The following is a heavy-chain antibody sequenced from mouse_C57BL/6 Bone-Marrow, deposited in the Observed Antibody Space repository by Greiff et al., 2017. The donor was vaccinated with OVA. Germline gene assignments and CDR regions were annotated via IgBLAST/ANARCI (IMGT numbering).Heavy chain of an antibody. CDR3: TPRGPWFAY. Sequence: VQLKQSGAELVRPGASVKLSCTASGFNIKDDYMHWVKQRPEQGLEWIGWIDPENGDTEYASKFQGKATITADTSSNTAYLQLSSLTSEDTAVYYCTPRGPWFAYWGQGTLVTVSA. CDR1: GFNIKDDY. CDR2: IDPENGDT. J-gene: IGHJ3*01. V-gene: IGHV14-4*01.